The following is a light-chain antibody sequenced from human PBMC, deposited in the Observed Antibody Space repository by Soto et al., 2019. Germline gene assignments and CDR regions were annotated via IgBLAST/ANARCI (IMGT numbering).Light chain of an antibody. Sequence: HSALAQPASVSGSPGQSITISCTGTSSDVGGYNYVSWYQQHPGKAPKVMIYDASNRPSGVSNRFSGSKSGNTASLTISGLQAEDEADYFCSSYTSSGTYVFGTGTKVTVL. J-gene: IGLJ1*01. CDR3: SSYTSSGTYV. CDR2: DAS. V-gene: IGLV2-14*01. CDR1: SSDVGGYNY.